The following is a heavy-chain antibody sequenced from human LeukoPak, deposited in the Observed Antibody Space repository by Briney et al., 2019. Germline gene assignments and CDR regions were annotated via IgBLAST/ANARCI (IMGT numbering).Heavy chain of an antibody. Sequence: GGSLTLSRAGSGFTFSGYGMHWVGQPPGKGLEWVTGIAYDGSRKHYADSVKGRFTISRDNSRNTMYLQMNSLRVEDTAVYPCTPYDSSRFDPWGQGTLVIVSS. CDR3: TPYDSSRFDP. V-gene: IGHV3-30*03. CDR2: IAYDGSRK. D-gene: IGHD3-3*01. J-gene: IGHJ5*02. CDR1: GFTFSGYG.